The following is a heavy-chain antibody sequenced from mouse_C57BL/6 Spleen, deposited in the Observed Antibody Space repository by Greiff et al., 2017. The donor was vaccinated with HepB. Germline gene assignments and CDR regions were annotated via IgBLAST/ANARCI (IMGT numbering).Heavy chain of an antibody. V-gene: IGHV1-64*01. CDR2: IHPNSGST. J-gene: IGHJ3*01. D-gene: IGHD2-2*01. CDR1: GYTFTSYW. CDR3: AREGFGYGAWFAY. Sequence: QVQLQQSGAELVKPGASVKLSCKASGYTFTSYWMHWVKQRPGQGLEWIGMIHPNSGSTNYNEKFKSKATLTVDKSSSTAYMQLSSLTSEDSAVYYCAREGFGYGAWFAYWGQGTLVTVSA.